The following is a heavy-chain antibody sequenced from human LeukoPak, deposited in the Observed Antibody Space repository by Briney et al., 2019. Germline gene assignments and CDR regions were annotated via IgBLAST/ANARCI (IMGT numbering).Heavy chain of an antibody. CDR2: IHNSGRT. CDR1: GGSVSSYY. Sequence: SETLSLTYSVSGGSVSSYYCIWLWQSPGKGLEWIGYIHNSGRTNYNPSLKSRVTGFVDTSKNQVSLRLSSVTAADTAVYYCARHGTISSESYSDYWGQGAPVTVSS. V-gene: IGHV4-59*08. CDR3: ARHGTISSESYSDY. J-gene: IGHJ4*02. D-gene: IGHD1-14*01.